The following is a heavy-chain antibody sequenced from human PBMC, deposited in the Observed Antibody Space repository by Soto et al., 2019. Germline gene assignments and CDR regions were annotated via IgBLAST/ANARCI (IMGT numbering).Heavy chain of an antibody. Sequence: GGSLRLSCAASGFTVSSNYMNWVRQAPGKGLEWVSVIYSGGNTYYADSVKGRFTISRDNSKNTLSLQLNSLRAEDTAVYYCARGKPMVRGGIDYYYGMDVWGQGTTVTVAS. J-gene: IGHJ6*02. V-gene: IGHV3-53*01. CDR1: GFTVSSNY. CDR2: IYSGGNT. CDR3: ARGKPMVRGGIDYYYGMDV. D-gene: IGHD3-10*01.